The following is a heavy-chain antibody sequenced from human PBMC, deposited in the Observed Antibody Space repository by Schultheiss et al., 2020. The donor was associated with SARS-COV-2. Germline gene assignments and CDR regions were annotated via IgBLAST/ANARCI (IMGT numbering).Heavy chain of an antibody. J-gene: IGHJ4*02. CDR2: IKQDGSEK. V-gene: IGHV3-7*01. CDR1: GFTFSSYG. D-gene: IGHD3-9*01. CDR3: ARDETGIFYDY. Sequence: GGSLRLSCAASGFTFSSYGMHWVRQAPGKGLEWVANIKQDGSEKYYVDSVKGRFIISRDNAKNSLYLQMNSLRAEDTAVYYCARDETGIFYDYWGQGTLVTVSS.